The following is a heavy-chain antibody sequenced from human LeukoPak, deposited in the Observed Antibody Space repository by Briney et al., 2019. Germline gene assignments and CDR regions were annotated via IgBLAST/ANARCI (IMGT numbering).Heavy chain of an antibody. CDR1: GFTFGNYA. J-gene: IGHJ5*02. CDR2: ISGGGRST. D-gene: IGHD1-26*01. V-gene: IGHV3-23*01. CDR3: AKGGHFSWFDP. Sequence: PGGSLRLSCTPSGFTFGNYATSWVRQAPGKGLEWVSTISGGGRSTFYADSVKGRFIISRDNSENMLYLQMNSLRADDTAVYYCAKGGHFSWFDPWGQGTLVTVSS.